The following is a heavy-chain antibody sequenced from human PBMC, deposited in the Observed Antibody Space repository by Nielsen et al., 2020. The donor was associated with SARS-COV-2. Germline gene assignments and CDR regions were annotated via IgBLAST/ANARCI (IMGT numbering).Heavy chain of an antibody. J-gene: IGHJ4*02. D-gene: IGHD2-8*01. Sequence: SETLPLTSTVSGGSISSDIFHWGWTRQPPGKGLAWIGSIYYSGSTSYNPSLKSRITISVDTSKNQFSLKLTSVTAADTAVYYCAGAYCTNGVCPLDYWGQGTLVTVSS. V-gene: IGHV4-39*01. CDR2: IYYSGST. CDR1: GGSISSDIFH. CDR3: AGAYCTNGVCPLDY.